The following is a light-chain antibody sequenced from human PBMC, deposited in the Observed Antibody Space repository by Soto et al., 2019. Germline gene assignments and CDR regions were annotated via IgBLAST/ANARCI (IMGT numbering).Light chain of an antibody. J-gene: IGKJ3*01. V-gene: IGKV3-20*01. CDR2: GAS. CDR3: QEYGSSPPFT. Sequence: EIVLTQSPGTLSLSPGERATLSCRASQSVSSSYLAWYQQKPGQAPRLLIYGASSRATGIPDRFRGSGSGTDFTLTISRLEPEDVAVYDCQEYGSSPPFTFGPGTKVYIK. CDR1: QSVSSSY.